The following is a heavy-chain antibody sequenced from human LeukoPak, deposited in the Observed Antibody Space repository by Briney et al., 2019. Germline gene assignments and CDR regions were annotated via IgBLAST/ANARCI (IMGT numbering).Heavy chain of an antibody. V-gene: IGHV3-48*04. Sequence: SSSSSTIYYADSVKSRFTISRDNAKNSLYLQMNSLRAEDTAVYYCAKWALSYYYGSGSSWWGQGTLVTVSS. J-gene: IGHJ4*02. D-gene: IGHD3-10*01. CDR3: AKWALSYYYGSGSSW. CDR2: SSSSSTI.